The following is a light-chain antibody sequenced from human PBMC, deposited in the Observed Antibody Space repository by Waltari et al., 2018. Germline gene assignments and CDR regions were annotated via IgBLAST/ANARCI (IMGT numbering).Light chain of an antibody. Sequence: QSALTQPASVSGSPGQSITISCTGTSSDVGGYNYVSWYQQHPGKAPKLMIYEVSKRPSGVSNRFSASKSGSTASLTVSGLQAEDEADYSCCSYAGSSPGVLGGGTKLTV. CDR2: EVS. CDR1: SSDVGGYNY. J-gene: IGLJ3*02. V-gene: IGLV2-23*02. CDR3: CSYAGSSPGV.